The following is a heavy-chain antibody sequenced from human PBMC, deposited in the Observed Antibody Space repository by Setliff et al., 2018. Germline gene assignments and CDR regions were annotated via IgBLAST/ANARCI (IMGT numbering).Heavy chain of an antibody. V-gene: IGHV4-39*01. CDR3: ARHVGIRGRGYNYYYYYMDV. CDR2: MYYNGDT. CDR1: GGSLGSNPSF. Sequence: PSETLSLTCTVSGGSLGSNPSFWGWVRQPPGKGLEWIGSMYYNGDTYYNPSLKSQVTMSVDTSRNQFSLKLSSVTAADTAVYYCARHVGIRGRGYNYYYYYMDVWGKGTTVTVS. D-gene: IGHD3-10*01. J-gene: IGHJ6*03.